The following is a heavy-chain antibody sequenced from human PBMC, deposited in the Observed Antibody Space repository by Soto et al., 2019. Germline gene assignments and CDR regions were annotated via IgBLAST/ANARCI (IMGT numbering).Heavy chain of an antibody. J-gene: IGHJ4*02. Sequence: SEIQRLRKSVACDYINNVEDYWSRIRQPPGKGLEWIGSIYFRGNTYYNPSLQTRVTISLDKSKSQFSLKLNSVTAADSAVYFCGRLEGLATISHYFDFWGQGPLVTVS. CDR2: IYFRGNT. D-gene: IGHD3-9*01. CDR3: GRLEGLATISHYFDF. CDR1: CDYINNVEDY. V-gene: IGHV4-39*01.